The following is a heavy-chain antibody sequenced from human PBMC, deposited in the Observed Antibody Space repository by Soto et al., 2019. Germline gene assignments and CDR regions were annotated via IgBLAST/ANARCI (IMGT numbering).Heavy chain of an antibody. V-gene: IGHV3-74*01. D-gene: IGHD7-27*01. CDR2: INSDRSCI. J-gene: IGHJ4*02. Sequence: GSLRLSCAASGFTFSSYSMNWVRQAPGKGLEWVSRINSDRSCISYADSVKGRFTISRDNAKNTLYLQMNSLRAEDTAVYYCASSLLTPFDYWGQGTLVTVSS. CDR3: ASSLLTPFDY. CDR1: GFTFSSYS.